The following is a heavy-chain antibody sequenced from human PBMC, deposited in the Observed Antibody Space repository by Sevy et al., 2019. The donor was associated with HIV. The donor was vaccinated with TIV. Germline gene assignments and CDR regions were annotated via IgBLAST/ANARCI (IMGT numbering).Heavy chain of an antibody. CDR1: GFTFNTHA. D-gene: IGHD3-22*01. Sequence: GGSLRLSCAASGFTFNTHAMNWVRQAPGKGLEWVSVISGPGYSTHYADSVKGRFTISRDNSKNTLYLQMNSLRADDTALYYCAKALNPALESMIEVIFPTLKGFDVWGQGTMVTVSS. CDR3: AKALNPALESMIEVIFPTLKGFDV. V-gene: IGHV3-23*01. CDR2: ISGPGYST. J-gene: IGHJ3*01.